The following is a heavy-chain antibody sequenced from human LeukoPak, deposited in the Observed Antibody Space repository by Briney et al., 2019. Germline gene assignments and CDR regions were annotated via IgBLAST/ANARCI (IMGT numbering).Heavy chain of an antibody. CDR2: IYTSGNT. CDR3: ARTHWGLPIDI. V-gene: IGHV4-4*09. CDR1: GGSISSYY. D-gene: IGHD7-27*01. Sequence: SETLSLTCTVSGGSISSYYWSWIRQPPGKGLEWIGYIYTSGNTNYNPSLKSRVTISVDTSKNQFSLKLSSVTAADTAVYYCARTHWGLPIDIWGQGTMVTVSS. J-gene: IGHJ3*02.